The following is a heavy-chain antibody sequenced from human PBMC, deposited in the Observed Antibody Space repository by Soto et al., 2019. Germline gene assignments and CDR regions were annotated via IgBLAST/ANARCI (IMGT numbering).Heavy chain of an antibody. V-gene: IGHV3-23*01. CDR2: ISGSGGST. CDR3: AKRSDYIWGSYRYTEALGY. Sequence: GGSLRLSCAASGFTFSSYAMSWVRQAPGKGLEWVSAISGSGGSTYYADSVKGRFTISRDNSKNTLYLQMNSLRAEDTAVYYCAKRSDYIWGSYRYTEALGYWGQGTLVTVSS. D-gene: IGHD3-16*02. CDR1: GFTFSSYA. J-gene: IGHJ4*02.